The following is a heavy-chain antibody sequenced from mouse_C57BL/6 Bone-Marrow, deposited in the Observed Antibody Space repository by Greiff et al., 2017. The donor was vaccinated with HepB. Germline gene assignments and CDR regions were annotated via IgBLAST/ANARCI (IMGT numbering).Heavy chain of an antibody. D-gene: IGHD2-5*01. CDR1: GYTFTDYY. CDR3: ARDSNPNYYAMDY. Sequence: VQLQQSGPELVKPGASVKISCKASGYTFTDYYMNWVKQSHGKSVEWIGDINPNNGGTSYNQKFKGKATLTVDKSSSTAYMELRSLTSEDSAVYYCARDSNPNYYAMDYWGQGTSVTVSS. V-gene: IGHV1-26*01. CDR2: INPNNGGT. J-gene: IGHJ4*01.